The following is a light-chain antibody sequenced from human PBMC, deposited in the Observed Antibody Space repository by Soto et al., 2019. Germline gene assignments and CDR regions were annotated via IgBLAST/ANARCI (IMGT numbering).Light chain of an antibody. CDR3: HQFSSYWT. CDR1: QSISSW. CDR2: DAS. Sequence: DIQMTQSPSTLSASVGDRVTITCRASQSISSWLAWYQQKPGKAPKLLISDASSLESGVPSRFSGDRSGTEFTLTINSLHPEDVATYFCHQFSSYWTFGQGTRVEIK. J-gene: IGKJ1*01. V-gene: IGKV1-5*01.